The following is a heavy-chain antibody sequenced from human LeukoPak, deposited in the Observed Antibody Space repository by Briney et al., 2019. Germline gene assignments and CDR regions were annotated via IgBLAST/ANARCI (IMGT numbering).Heavy chain of an antibody. Sequence: GGSLRLSCAASGFTFSSYAMHCVRQAPGKGLEWVAVISYDGSNKYYADSVKGRFTISRDNSKNTLYLQMNSLRAEDTAVYYCARDGTRYSSGWSPDFDYWGQGTLVTASS. CDR3: ARDGTRYSSGWSPDFDY. J-gene: IGHJ4*02. CDR2: ISYDGSNK. CDR1: GFTFSSYA. D-gene: IGHD6-19*01. V-gene: IGHV3-30*04.